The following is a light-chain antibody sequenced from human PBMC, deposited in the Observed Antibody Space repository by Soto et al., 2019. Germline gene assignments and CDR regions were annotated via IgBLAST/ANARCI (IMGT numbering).Light chain of an antibody. CDR1: SSNIGSNN. J-gene: IGLJ6*01. CDR3: SAWDDSMNGYV. CDR2: SHN. V-gene: IGLV1-44*01. Sequence: QSVLTQPPSASGTPGQRVTISCSGSSSNIGSNNVNWYQQLPGTAPKLLIYSHNQRPSGVPERFSGSKSGTSASLAISGLQAEDEADYYCSAWDDSMNGYVFGAGTKLTVL.